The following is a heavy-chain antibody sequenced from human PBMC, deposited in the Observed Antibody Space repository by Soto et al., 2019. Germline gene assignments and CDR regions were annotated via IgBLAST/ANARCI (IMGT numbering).Heavy chain of an antibody. CDR1: GFTFSTAW. Sequence: EVQLVESGGGLVKPGASLRLSCAASGFTFSTAWMTWVRQAPGRGLEWVARIKTTSDGGTIHYAAPVKGRFTISRDDSKDTLFLQMKSLKIEDTALYYCIRDPYGSTWGQGTLVTVCS. D-gene: IGHD3-10*01. CDR2: IKTTSDGGTI. CDR3: IRDPYGST. J-gene: IGHJ5*02. V-gene: IGHV3-15*01.